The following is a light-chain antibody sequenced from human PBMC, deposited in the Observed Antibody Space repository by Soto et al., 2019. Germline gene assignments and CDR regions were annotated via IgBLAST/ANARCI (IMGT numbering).Light chain of an antibody. V-gene: IGLV4-69*01. Sequence: QAVVTQSPSASASLGASVNLTCSLDSGHSGNPIAWHQQQPEKGPRYLMKVNSDGSHRKGDGIPDRFSGSSSGAERYLTISSLQSEDEADYYCQTWGTGIVFGGGTQLTVL. CDR1: SGHSGNP. CDR3: QTWGTGIV. CDR2: VNSDGSH. J-gene: IGLJ2*01.